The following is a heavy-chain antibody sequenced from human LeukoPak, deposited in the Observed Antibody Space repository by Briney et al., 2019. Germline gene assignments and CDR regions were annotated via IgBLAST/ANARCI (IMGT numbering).Heavy chain of an antibody. CDR1: GYTFTSYG. V-gene: IGHV1-18*01. J-gene: IGHJ4*02. CDR2: ISAYNGNK. Sequence: ASVKVSCKASGYTFTSYGISWVRQAPGQGLEWMGWISAYNGNKNYEQKLQGRVTMTTDTSTSTAYMELKSLRSDDTAVYYCARDRYYGDYVYTSPDYWGQGTLVTVSS. CDR3: ARDRYYGDYVYTSPDY. D-gene: IGHD4-17*01.